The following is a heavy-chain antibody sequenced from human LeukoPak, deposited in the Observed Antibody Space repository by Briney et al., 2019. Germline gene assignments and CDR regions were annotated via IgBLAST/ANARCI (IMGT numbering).Heavy chain of an antibody. CDR3: ATAPAIQLCLYFDY. CDR1: GYTLTELS. CDR2: FDPEDGET. V-gene: IGHV1-24*01. Sequence: ASVKVSCKVSGYTLTELSMHWVRQAPGKGLEWMGGFDPEDGETIYAQKFQGRVTMTEVTSTDTAYMELSSLSSEDTAVYYCATAPAIQLCLYFDYWGQGTLVTVSS. J-gene: IGHJ4*02. D-gene: IGHD5-18*01.